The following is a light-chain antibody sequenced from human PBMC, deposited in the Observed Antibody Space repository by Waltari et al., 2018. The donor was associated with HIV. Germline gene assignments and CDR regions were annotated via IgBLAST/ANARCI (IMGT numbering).Light chain of an antibody. CDR3: AVWDDTLRGGI. J-gene: IGLJ2*01. V-gene: IGLV1-47*01. Sequence: QPVLTQPPSASATPGQRVTIACPGSGSNVGAYSVRWYRQLPGAAPELLISADVQRPSGVPDRVSGSKSGTSASLDISGLRSEDEADYYCAVWDDTLRGGIFGGGTRLTVL. CDR2: ADV. CDR1: GSNVGAYS.